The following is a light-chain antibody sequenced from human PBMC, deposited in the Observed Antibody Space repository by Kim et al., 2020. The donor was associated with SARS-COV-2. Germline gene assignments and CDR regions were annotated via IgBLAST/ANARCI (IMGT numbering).Light chain of an antibody. CDR2: GAS. CDR1: QSVSSSY. CDR3: QQYATSPLT. V-gene: IGKV3-20*01. Sequence: SPGERATLSCRASQSVSSSYLAWYQQKPGQAPRILIYGASNRATGIPDRFCGSGSGTDFTLTISRLEPEDFAVYSCQQYATSPLTFGGGTKVDIK. J-gene: IGKJ4*01.